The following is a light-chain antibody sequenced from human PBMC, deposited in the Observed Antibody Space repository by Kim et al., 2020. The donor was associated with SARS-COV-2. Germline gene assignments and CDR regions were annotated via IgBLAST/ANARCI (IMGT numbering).Light chain of an antibody. V-gene: IGLV3-1*01. J-gene: IGLJ2*01. CDR1: KLGDKY. CDR2: QDS. Sequence: VSPEQTASITCTGDKLGDKYACWYQQKPGQSPVLVIYQDSKRPSGIPERFSGSNSGNTATLTISGTQAMDEADYYCQAWDSSTVVFGGGTQLTVL. CDR3: QAWDSSTVV.